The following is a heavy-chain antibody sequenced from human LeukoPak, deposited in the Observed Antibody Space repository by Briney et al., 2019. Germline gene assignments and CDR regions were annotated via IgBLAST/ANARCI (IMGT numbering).Heavy chain of an antibody. CDR1: RFTFSNYS. V-gene: IGHV3-23*01. J-gene: IGHJ4*02. D-gene: IGHD3-22*01. CDR2: VSGSGGST. CDR3: ARFGYYYDSSGPFDY. Sequence: GGSLRLSCAASRFTFSNYSMSWVRQARGKGLEWISAVSGSGGSTYYADSVKGRFTISRDNSKNTLYLQMNSLRAEDTAVYYCARFGYYYDSSGPFDYWGQGTLVTVSS.